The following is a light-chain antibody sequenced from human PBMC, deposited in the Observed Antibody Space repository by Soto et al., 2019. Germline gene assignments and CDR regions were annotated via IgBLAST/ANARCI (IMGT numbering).Light chain of an antibody. CDR1: SSYVGGYNY. CDR2: EFN. Sequence: QSALTQPASVSGSPGQSVTISCTGTSSYVGGYNYVSCYQQHPVNAPRLMIYEFNNRPSGVPNRFSGSKSGNTASLTISGLQAEDEADYYCSSKTSSRTPFVFGTGTKVTVL. J-gene: IGLJ1*01. CDR3: SSKTSSRTPFV. V-gene: IGLV2-14*01.